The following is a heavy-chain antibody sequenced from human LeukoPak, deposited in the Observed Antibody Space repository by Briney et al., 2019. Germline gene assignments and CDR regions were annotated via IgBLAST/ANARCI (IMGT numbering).Heavy chain of an antibody. CDR3: ARGPMDIVATNFDY. Sequence: SETLSLTCTVSGGSISSGDYYWSWIRQPPGKGLEWIGYTYYSGSTYYNPSLKSRVTISVDTSKNQFSLKLSSVTAADTAVYYCARGPMDIVATNFDYWGQGTLVTVSS. CDR1: GGSISSGDYY. D-gene: IGHD5-12*01. J-gene: IGHJ4*02. CDR2: TYYSGST. V-gene: IGHV4-30-4*01.